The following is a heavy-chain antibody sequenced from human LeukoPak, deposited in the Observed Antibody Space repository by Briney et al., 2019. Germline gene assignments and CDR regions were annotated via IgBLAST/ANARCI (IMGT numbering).Heavy chain of an antibody. D-gene: IGHD6-19*01. J-gene: IGHJ4*02. Sequence: AGGSLRLSCAASGFTFNTYAMSWVRQAPGKGLGWVSAISGSGGSTYYADSVKGRFTISRDNSKNTLYLQMNSLRAEDTAVYYCAKEKDSSGCVFDYWGQGTLVTVSS. CDR1: GFTFNTYA. CDR2: ISGSGGST. CDR3: AKEKDSSGCVFDY. V-gene: IGHV3-23*01.